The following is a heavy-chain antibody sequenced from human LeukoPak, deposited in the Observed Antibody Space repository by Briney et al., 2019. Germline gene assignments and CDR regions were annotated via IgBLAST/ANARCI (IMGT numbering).Heavy chain of an antibody. D-gene: IGHD5-18*01. CDR1: GFTFSDYW. V-gene: IGHV3-7*02. CDR2: TKQDGSET. J-gene: IGHJ4*02. Sequence: GGSLRLSCATSGFTFSDYWMAWVRQAPGKGLEWVGNTKQDGSETFYVDSVEGRFTFSRDNAKNSLYLQMNSLRAEDTAVYYCARAGYSFDSPNYFDFWGQGTLVTVSS. CDR3: ARAGYSFDSPNYFDF.